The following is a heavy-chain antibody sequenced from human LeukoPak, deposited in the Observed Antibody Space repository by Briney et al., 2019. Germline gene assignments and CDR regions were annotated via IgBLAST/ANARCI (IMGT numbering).Heavy chain of an antibody. Sequence: PGGSLRLSCAASGFTFSGSTMNWVRQAPGKGLEWVSFISTSSSYIYYADSVRGRFTISRDNAKNSLYLQMNSLRAEDTAVYYCARSPWFGELDIWGQGTMVTVSS. V-gene: IGHV3-21*01. CDR1: GFTFSGST. CDR2: ISTSSSYI. CDR3: ARSPWFGELDI. J-gene: IGHJ3*02. D-gene: IGHD3-10*01.